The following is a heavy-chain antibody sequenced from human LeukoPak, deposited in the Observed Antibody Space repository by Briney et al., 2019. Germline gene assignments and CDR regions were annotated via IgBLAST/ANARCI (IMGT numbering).Heavy chain of an antibody. Sequence: GGSLRLSCAASGFTFSSYGMHWVRQAPGKGLEWVAFIRYDGSNKYYADSVKGRFTISRDNSKNTLYLQMNSLRAEDTAVYYCAKSGPSYYYYYMDVWGKGTTVTVSS. J-gene: IGHJ6*03. CDR3: AKSGPSYYYYYMDV. D-gene: IGHD6-25*01. CDR2: IRYDGSNK. CDR1: GFTFSSYG. V-gene: IGHV3-30*02.